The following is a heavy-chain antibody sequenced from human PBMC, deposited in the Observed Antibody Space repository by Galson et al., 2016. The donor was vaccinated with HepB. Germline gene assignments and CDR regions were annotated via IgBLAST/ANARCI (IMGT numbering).Heavy chain of an antibody. J-gene: IGHJ4*02. CDR3: TCGRSPGAY. CDR2: IYSGGST. D-gene: IGHD3-16*02. V-gene: IGHV3-53*01. Sequence: SLRLSCAASGFTVSNNYMSWVRQAPGKGLEWVSLIYSGGSTYYADSVKGRFTISRDHFKNMLYLQMNSLRAEDTAVYFCTCGRSPGAYWGQGTLVTVSS. CDR1: GFTVSNNY.